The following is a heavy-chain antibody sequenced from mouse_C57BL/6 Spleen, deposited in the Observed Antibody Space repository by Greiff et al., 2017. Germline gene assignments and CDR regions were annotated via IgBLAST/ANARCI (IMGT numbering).Heavy chain of an antibody. V-gene: IGHV1-52*01. CDR2: IDPSDSET. D-gene: IGHD2-3*01. CDR3: ARTQDDGYYEDY. Sequence: QVQLQQPGAELVRPGSSVKLSCKASGYTFTSYWMHWVKQRPIQGLEWIGNIDPSDSETHYNQKFKDKATLTVDKSSSTAYMQLSSLTSEDSAVYYCARTQDDGYYEDYWGQGTTRTVSS. CDR1: GYTFTSYW. J-gene: IGHJ2*01.